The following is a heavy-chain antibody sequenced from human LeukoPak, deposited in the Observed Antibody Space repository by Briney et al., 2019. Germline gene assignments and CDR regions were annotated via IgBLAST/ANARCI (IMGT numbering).Heavy chain of an antibody. Sequence: PGGSLRLSCTASGFTFGDYATSWVRQAPGKGLEWVCFIRGKAYGGTTEYAASVKGRFTISRDDSKSIAYLQMNSLKTEDTAVYYCTRDYTVFGVVIHANWGQGTLVTVSS. V-gene: IGHV3-49*04. CDR1: GFTFGDYA. D-gene: IGHD3-3*01. J-gene: IGHJ4*02. CDR3: TRDYTVFGVVIHAN. CDR2: IRGKAYGGTT.